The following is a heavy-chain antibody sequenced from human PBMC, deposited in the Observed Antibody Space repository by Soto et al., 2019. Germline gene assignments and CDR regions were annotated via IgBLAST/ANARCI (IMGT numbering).Heavy chain of an antibody. Sequence: QLQLQESGPGLVKPSETLSLTCTVSGGSISSDNYYWAWIRQPPGKGLEWSGSIHYSGITYYNPSLRSRVAISVDMSKNQFSLRLVSVSAADTAVYYCARWGKYYDDTGYYWGDSWGQGTLVTVSS. D-gene: IGHD3-22*01. J-gene: IGHJ4*02. V-gene: IGHV4-39*01. CDR2: IHYSGIT. CDR1: GGSISSDNYY. CDR3: ARWGKYYDDTGYYWGDS.